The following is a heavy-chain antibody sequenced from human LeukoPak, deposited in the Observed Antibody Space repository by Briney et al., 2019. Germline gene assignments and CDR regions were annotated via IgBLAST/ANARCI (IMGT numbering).Heavy chain of an antibody. D-gene: IGHD3-9*01. CDR1: GYTFTSYG. J-gene: IGHJ5*02. V-gene: IGHV1-18*01. CDR2: ISAYNGHT. Sequence: ASVKVSCKASGYTFTSYGISWVRQAPGQGLEWMGWISAYNGHTNYEQKFQGRVTMTTDTSTSTAYMELRSLRSDDTAVYYRARDLKYNILTGFRSSFGFDPWGQGTLVTVSS. CDR3: ARDLKYNILTGFRSSFGFDP.